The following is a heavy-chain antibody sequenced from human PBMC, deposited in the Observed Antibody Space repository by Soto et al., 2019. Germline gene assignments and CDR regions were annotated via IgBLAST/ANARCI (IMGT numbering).Heavy chain of an antibody. CDR2: TSSSCSFM. J-gene: IGHJ4*02. Sequence: GGSLRLSCAGSGCSFSSDSMGWVRQAPGKGLEWVASTSSSCSFMNYAGSVKGRFTISRDNAKNSLYLQMSGLKDEDTAVYYCARDPPTGTTLDWADSWGQGTLVTVSS. V-gene: IGHV3-21*01. CDR1: GCSFSSDS. CDR3: ARDPPTGTTLDWADS. D-gene: IGHD1-7*01.